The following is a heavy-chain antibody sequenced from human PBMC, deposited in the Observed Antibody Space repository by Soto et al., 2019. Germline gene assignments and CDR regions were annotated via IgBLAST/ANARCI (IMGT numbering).Heavy chain of an antibody. D-gene: IGHD2-15*01. J-gene: IGHJ4*02. CDR1: GGSILSGAHY. V-gene: IGHV4-31*03. CDR3: ARDNYGGTLDY. CDR2: IFFSGST. Sequence: QVQLQESCPGLLKPSQTLSLTCTVSGGSILSGAHYWTWIRQHTGKGLEWIGKIFFSGSTHYNPALRSGVIFSIDTAKNPFSLNLTYVTAADTATYYCARDNYGGTLDYWGPGTLVTVSS.